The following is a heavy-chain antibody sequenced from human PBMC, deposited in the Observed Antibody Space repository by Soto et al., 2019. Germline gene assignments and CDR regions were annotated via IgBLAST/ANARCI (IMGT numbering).Heavy chain of an antibody. J-gene: IGHJ4*02. V-gene: IGHV3-48*02. D-gene: IGHD1-7*01. CDR1: GFTFSSYS. CDR3: ARDSRELQGHX. Sequence: GGSLRLSCAASGFTFSSYSMNWVRQAPGKGLEGVSYISSSSSTIYYAYSVKGRFTISRDNAKNSLYLHMNSLRDEDTAVYYCARDSRELQGHXWGQVTFFTVSX. CDR2: ISSSSSTI.